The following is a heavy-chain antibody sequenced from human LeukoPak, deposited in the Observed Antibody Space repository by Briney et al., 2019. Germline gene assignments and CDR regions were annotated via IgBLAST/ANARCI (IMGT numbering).Heavy chain of an antibody. CDR2: ISGSDTST. CDR3: VRLGTGIDA. D-gene: IGHD3-16*01. Sequence: GGSLRLSCAASGFTFSTYTMSWVRQAPGKGLEWVSAISGSDTSTYYADSVKGRFAISRDNSKSTLYLQMSSLRVEDTALYYCVRLGTGIDAWGQGTLVTVSS. CDR1: GFTFSTYT. V-gene: IGHV3-23*01. J-gene: IGHJ5*02.